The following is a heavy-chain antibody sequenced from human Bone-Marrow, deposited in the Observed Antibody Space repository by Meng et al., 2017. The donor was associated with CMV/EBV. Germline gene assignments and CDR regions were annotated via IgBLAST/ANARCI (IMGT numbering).Heavy chain of an antibody. CDR3: AKKSGEYYYYGMDV. V-gene: IGHV3-7*03. D-gene: IGHD2-15*01. J-gene: IGHJ6*02. CDR1: GFTFSSHW. CDR2: INQDGSQK. Sequence: GESLKISCAASGFTFSSHWMTWVRQAPGKGLEWVANINQDGSQKNYVDSVKGRFTISRDNAKNSLFLQMNSLRAEDTAVYYCAKKSGEYYYYGMDVWGQGTTVTVSS.